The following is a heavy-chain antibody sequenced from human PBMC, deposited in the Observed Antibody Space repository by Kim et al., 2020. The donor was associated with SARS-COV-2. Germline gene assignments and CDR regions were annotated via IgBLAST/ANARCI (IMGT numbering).Heavy chain of an antibody. J-gene: IGHJ4*01. CDR1: GGTFNSYA. V-gene: IGHV1-69*13. CDR3: AKGPFDSDSSGYYLGYYFD. CDR2: IIPIVDTA. D-gene: IGHD3-22*01. Sequence: SVKVSCKASGGTFNSYAISWVRQAPGQGLEWMGGIIPIVDTANYAQKFQGRVSITADESTTTVYMDLSSLKYEDTAVYYCAKGPFDSDSSGYYLGYYFD.